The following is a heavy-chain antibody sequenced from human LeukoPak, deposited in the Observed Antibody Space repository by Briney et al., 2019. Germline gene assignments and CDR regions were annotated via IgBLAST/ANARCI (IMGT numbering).Heavy chain of an antibody. CDR2: IYYSGST. Sequence: SETLSLTCTVSGGSISSGDYYWSWIRQPPGKGLEWIGYIYYSGSTYYNPSLKSRVTISVDTSKNQFSLKLSSVTAADTAVYYCARGPGRGYSCGRWFDPWGQGTLVTVSS. CDR1: GGSISSGDYY. V-gene: IGHV4-30-4*08. D-gene: IGHD5-18*01. J-gene: IGHJ5*02. CDR3: ARGPGRGYSCGRWFDP.